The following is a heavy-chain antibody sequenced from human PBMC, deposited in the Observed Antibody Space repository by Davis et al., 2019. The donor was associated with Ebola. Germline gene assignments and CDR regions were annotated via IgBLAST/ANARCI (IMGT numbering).Heavy chain of an antibody. V-gene: IGHV3-30-3*01. CDR3: ARAYCGGDCSFDY. D-gene: IGHD2-21*02. CDR1: GFPFSSYA. J-gene: IGHJ4*02. Sequence: GESLKTPCAAPGFPFSSYAMHWVRQAPGKGLEWVAVISYDGSNKYYADSVKGRFTISRDNSKNTLYLQMNSLRAEDTAVYYCARAYCGGDCSFDYWGQGTLVTVSS. CDR2: ISYDGSNK.